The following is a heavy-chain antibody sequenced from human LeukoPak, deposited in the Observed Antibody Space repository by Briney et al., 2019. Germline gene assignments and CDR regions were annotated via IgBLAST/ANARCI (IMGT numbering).Heavy chain of an antibody. D-gene: IGHD2-2*01. CDR1: GDSISSYS. Sequence: MASETLSLTCTVSGDSISSYSWSWIRQPPGKGLEWIGNVYYPGSPHYNPSLENRVTMSVDTSKNQFSLKLTSVTTADTAVYYCADGASLDYWGRGTLVTVSS. CDR2: VYYPGSP. V-gene: IGHV4-59*01. J-gene: IGHJ4*02. CDR3: ADGASLDY.